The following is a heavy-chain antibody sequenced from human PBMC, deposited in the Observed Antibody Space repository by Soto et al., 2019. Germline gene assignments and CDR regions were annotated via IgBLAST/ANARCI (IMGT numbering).Heavy chain of an antibody. CDR3: ARDKYYYDSSGYTPYGMDV. CDR2: INPNSGGT. V-gene: IGHV1-2*04. D-gene: IGHD3-22*01. CDR1: GYTFTGYY. J-gene: IGHJ6*02. Sequence: ASVKVSCKASGYTFTGYYMHWVRQAPGQGLEWMGWINPNSGGTNYAQKFQGWVTMTRDTSISTAYMELSRLRSDDTAVYYCARDKYYYDSSGYTPYGMDVWGQGTTVTVSS.